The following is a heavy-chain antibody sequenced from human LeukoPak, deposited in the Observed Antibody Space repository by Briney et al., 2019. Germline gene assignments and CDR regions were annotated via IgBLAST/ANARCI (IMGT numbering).Heavy chain of an antibody. V-gene: IGHV4-39*01. J-gene: IGHJ3*02. CDR3: ARGRSIIILRGVAISDGFDI. CDR1: GGSISSSSYY. CDR2: LYYSGST. D-gene: IGHD3-10*01. Sequence: SETLSLTCTVSGGSISSSSYYWGRIRQPPGKGLEWIGSLYYSGSTYYNPSLKSRVTVSVDTSKNQFSLKLSSVTAADTAVYYCARGRSIIILRGVAISDGFDIWGQGTKVTVS.